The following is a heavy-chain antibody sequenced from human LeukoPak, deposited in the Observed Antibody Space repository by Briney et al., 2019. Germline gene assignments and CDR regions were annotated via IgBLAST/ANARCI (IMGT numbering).Heavy chain of an antibody. D-gene: IGHD3-22*01. V-gene: IGHV3-23*01. CDR2: ISGSGGST. CDR3: ARDYKNHYDSSGYFKPYAFDV. J-gene: IGHJ3*01. Sequence: GGSLRLSCAASGFTFSSYAMSWVRQAPGKGLEWVSAISGSGGSTYYADSVKGRFTISRDNSKKSLYLQMSSLRAEDTAVYYCARDYKNHYDSSGYFKPYAFDVWGQGTIVTVSS. CDR1: GFTFSSYA.